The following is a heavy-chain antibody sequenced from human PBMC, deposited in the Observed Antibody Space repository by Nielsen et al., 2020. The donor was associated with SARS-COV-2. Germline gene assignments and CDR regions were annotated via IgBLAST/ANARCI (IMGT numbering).Heavy chain of an antibody. CDR2: ISYDGSNK. D-gene: IGHD2-15*01. CDR3: AKVRSIVVVVAATLALDY. Sequence: GESLKISCAASGFTFSSYGMHWVRQAPGKGLEWVAVISYDGSNKYYADSVMGRFTISRDNSKNTLYLQMNSLRAEDTAVYYCAKVRSIVVVVAATLALDYWGQGTLVTVSS. CDR1: GFTFSSYG. V-gene: IGHV3-30*18. J-gene: IGHJ4*02.